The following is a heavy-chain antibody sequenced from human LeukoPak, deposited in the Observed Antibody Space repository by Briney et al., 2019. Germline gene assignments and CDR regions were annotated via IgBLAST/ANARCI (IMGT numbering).Heavy chain of an antibody. CDR1: GFTFSSDA. J-gene: IGHJ4*02. CDR3: AKDLRSSGWYEGFDY. CDR2: ISGSGGST. D-gene: IGHD6-19*01. Sequence: PGGSLRLSCAASGFTFSSDAMSWVRQAPGKGLEWVSAISGSGGSTYYADSVKGRFTISRDNSKNTLYLQMNSLRAEDTAVYYCAKDLRSSGWYEGFDYWGQGTLVTVSS. V-gene: IGHV3-23*01.